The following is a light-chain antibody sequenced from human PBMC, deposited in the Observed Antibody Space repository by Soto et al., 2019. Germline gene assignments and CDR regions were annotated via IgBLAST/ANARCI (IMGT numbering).Light chain of an antibody. Sequence: EIVLTQSPGTLSLSTGERATLSCRAIQSVSSSYLAWYQRKPGQAPRLLIYGASSRATGITDRFSASGSGTDFTLTISDVQPDDFATYYCQQYNSWPPITFGQGTRLEIK. CDR2: GAS. CDR3: QQYNSWPPIT. V-gene: IGKV3-20*01. CDR1: QSVSSSY. J-gene: IGKJ5*01.